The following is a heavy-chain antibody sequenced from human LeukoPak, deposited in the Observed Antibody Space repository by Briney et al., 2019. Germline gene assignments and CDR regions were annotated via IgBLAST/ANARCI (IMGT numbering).Heavy chain of an antibody. CDR3: AREVPPGSAFDI. V-gene: IGHV4-59*01. Sequence: SETLSLTCTVYGGSISSYYWSWIRQPPGKGLEWIGYIYYSGSTNYNPSLKSRVTISVDTSKNQFSLKLSSVTAADTAVYYCAREVPPGSAFDIWGQGTMVTVSS. D-gene: IGHD7-27*01. CDR2: IYYSGST. J-gene: IGHJ3*02. CDR1: GGSISSYY.